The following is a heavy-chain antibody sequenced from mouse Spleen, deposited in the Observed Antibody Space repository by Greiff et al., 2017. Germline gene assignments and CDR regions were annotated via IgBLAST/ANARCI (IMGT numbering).Heavy chain of an antibody. CDR3: ARRAITTATSWYFDV. V-gene: IGHV5-17*02. CDR1: GFTFSSFG. D-gene: IGHD1-2*01. CDR2: ISSGSSTI. J-gene: IGHJ1*01. Sequence: DVMLVESGGDLVKPGGSLKLSCAASGFTFSSFGMHWVRQAPEKGLEWVAYISSGSSTIYYADTVKGRFTISRDNPKNTLFLQMTSLRSEDTAMYYCARRAITTATSWYFDVWGAGTTVTVSS.